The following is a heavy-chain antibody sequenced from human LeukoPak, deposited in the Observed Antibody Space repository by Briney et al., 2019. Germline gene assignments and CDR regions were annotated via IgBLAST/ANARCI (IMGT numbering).Heavy chain of an antibody. CDR1: GYSISSGYY. V-gene: IGHV4-38-2*01. Sequence: SETLSLTCAVSGYSISSGYYWGWIRQPPGKGLEWIGSIYHSGSTYYNPSLKSRVTISVDTSKNQFSLKLSSVTAADTAVYYCARVYSSGWYYFDYWGQGTLVTASS. CDR2: IYHSGST. D-gene: IGHD6-19*01. J-gene: IGHJ4*02. CDR3: ARVYSSGWYYFDY.